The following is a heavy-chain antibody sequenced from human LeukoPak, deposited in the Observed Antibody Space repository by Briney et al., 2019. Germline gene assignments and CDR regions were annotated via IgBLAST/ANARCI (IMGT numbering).Heavy chain of an antibody. D-gene: IGHD1-26*01. CDR3: ARVSSGSYYLVDY. V-gene: IGHV1-8*01. J-gene: IGHJ4*02. CDR1: GYTFTSYD. CDR2: MNPNSGNT. Sequence: GASVKVSCKASGYTFTSYDINWVRQATGQGLEWMGWMNPNSGNTGYAQKFQGRVTMTRNTSISTAYMELSGLRSEDTAVYYCARVSSGSYYLVDYWGQGTLVTVSS.